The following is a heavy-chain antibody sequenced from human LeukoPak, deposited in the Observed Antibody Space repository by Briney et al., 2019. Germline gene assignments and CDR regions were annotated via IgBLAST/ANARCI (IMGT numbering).Heavy chain of an antibody. Sequence: VASVKVSCKPSGYTFSTYYIRWVRQAPGQGLEWMGWIRTDNGDTHYAQRLQGRLTLTRDTSTSTVYMDLMSLRSDDTAFYYCARGHCTSASCFWHFDYWGQGTLVTVSS. V-gene: IGHV1-18*01. CDR1: GYTFSTYY. CDR2: IRTDNGDT. J-gene: IGHJ4*02. CDR3: ARGHCTSASCFWHFDY. D-gene: IGHD2-2*01.